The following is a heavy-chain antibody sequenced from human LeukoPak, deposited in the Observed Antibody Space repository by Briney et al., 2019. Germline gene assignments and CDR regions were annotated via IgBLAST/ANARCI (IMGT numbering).Heavy chain of an antibody. CDR3: ARHAYYYDRSGSYEAFGI. V-gene: IGHV4-59*08. CDR1: GGSISSYY. J-gene: IGHJ3*02. Sequence: SETLSLTCTVSGGSISSYYWSWIRQPPGKGLEWIGSMNYSGSTNYKPSLKTRVTISVDTSKNQFSLKLSSVTAADTAVYYCARHAYYYDRSGSYEAFGIWGQGTMVTVSS. CDR2: MNYSGST. D-gene: IGHD3-22*01.